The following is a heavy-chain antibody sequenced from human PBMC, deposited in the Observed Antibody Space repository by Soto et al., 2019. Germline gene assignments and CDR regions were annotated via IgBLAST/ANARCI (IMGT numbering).Heavy chain of an antibody. CDR3: ARLAAAGRGFDY. CDR2: IYYSGST. V-gene: IGHV4-30-4*01. D-gene: IGHD6-13*01. Sequence: SETLSLTCTVSGGSISSGDYYWSWIRQPPGKGLEWIGYIYYSGSTYYNPSLKSRVTISVDTSKNQFSLKLSSVTAADAAVYYCARLAAAGRGFDYWGQGTLVTVSS. J-gene: IGHJ4*02. CDR1: GGSISSGDYY.